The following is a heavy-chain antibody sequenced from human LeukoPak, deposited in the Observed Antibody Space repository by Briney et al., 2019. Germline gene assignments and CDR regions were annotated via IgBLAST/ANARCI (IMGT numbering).Heavy chain of an antibody. Sequence: PSETLSLTCTVSGGSISSGGYYWSWIRQHPGKGLEWIGYIYYSGSTYYNPSLKSRVTISVDTSKNQFSLKLSSVTAADTAVYYCATVADYDSSGLGAFDIWGQGTMVTVSS. CDR3: ATVADYDSSGLGAFDI. D-gene: IGHD3-22*01. CDR2: IYYSGST. J-gene: IGHJ3*02. CDR1: GGSISSGGYY. V-gene: IGHV4-31*03.